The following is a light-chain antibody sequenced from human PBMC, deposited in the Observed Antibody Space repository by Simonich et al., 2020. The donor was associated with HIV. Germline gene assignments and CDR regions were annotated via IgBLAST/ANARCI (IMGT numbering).Light chain of an antibody. CDR3: QTWGTGIWV. CDR1: SGHSSYA. Sequence: QLVLTQSPSASASLGSSVKLTCTLSSGHSSYAISWHQQQPEKVPRYLMKLNSDGSHSKGGGIPDSFSGSSSGAERYLTISSLQSEDEADYYCQTWGTGIWVFGGGTKLTVL. J-gene: IGLJ3*02. CDR2: LNSDGSH. V-gene: IGLV4-69*01.